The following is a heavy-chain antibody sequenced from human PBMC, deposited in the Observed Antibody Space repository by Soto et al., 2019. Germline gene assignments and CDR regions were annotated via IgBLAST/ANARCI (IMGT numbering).Heavy chain of an antibody. Sequence: DLEESGGGLAKPGGSLRLSCTASGFIFSDYYMSWIRQAPGKGLEWVSDISNSGRITHHADSVEGRFTISRDNAKDSLYLQRNSLRPEDSAIYYCARDHGGGGLTLEYWGQCTLVTVSS. CDR1: GFIFSDYY. CDR3: ARDHGGGGLTLEY. D-gene: IGHD3-16*01. CDR2: ISNSGRIT. V-gene: IGHV3-11*01. J-gene: IGHJ4*02.